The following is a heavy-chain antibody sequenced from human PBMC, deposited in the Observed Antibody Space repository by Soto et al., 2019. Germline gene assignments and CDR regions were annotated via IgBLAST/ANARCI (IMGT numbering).Heavy chain of an antibody. J-gene: IGHJ6*02. CDR2: ISSSSSYI. V-gene: IGHV3-21*01. Sequence: GGSLRLSCAASGFTFSSYSMNWVRQAPGKGLEWVSSISSSSSYIYYADSVKGRFTISRDNAKNSLYLQMNSLRAEDTAVYYCARDRRGYYDSRGYYGRVYYYGMDVWGQGTTVTVSS. CDR3: ARDRRGYYDSRGYYGRVYYYGMDV. CDR1: GFTFSSYS. D-gene: IGHD3-22*01.